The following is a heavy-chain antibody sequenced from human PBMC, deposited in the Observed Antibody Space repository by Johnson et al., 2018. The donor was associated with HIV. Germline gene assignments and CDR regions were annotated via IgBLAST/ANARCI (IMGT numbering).Heavy chain of an antibody. CDR3: TTGLYWNDAFDI. CDR1: GFTFRDAW. V-gene: IGHV3-15*01. CDR2: VKSKTDGGTT. D-gene: IGHD1-1*01. Sequence: VQLVESGGGLVKPGGSLRLSCAASGFTFRDAWMNWVRQAPGKELEWVGRVKSKTDGGTTDYAAPVKGRFTISRDGSKNTLYLQMHSLKNEDTAIYYCTTGLYWNDAFDIWGQGTMVTVSS. J-gene: IGHJ3*02.